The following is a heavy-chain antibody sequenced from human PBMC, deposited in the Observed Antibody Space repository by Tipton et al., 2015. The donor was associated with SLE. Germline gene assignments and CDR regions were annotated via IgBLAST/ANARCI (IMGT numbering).Heavy chain of an antibody. J-gene: IGHJ4*02. V-gene: IGHV4-34*01. CDR3: ARGVLGGSYPY. CDR2: INHSGST. CDR1: GGSFSGYY. D-gene: IGHD1-26*01. Sequence: TLSLTCAVYGGSFSGYYWSWIRQPPGKGLEWIGEINHSGSTNYNPSLKSRVTISVDTSKNQFSLKLSSVTAADTAVYYCARGVLGGSYPYWGQGTPVTVSS.